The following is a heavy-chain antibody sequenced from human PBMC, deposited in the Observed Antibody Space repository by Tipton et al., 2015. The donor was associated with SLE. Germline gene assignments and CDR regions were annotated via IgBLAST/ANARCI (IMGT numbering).Heavy chain of an antibody. J-gene: IGHJ4*02. Sequence: SLRLSCAASGFTFSSYGMHWVRQAPGKGLEWVAFIRYDGSNKYYADSVKGRFTISRDNSKNTLYLQMNSLRAEDTAVYYCAKEGFDFWSGYHDYWGQGTLVTVSS. D-gene: IGHD3-3*01. V-gene: IGHV3-30*02. CDR3: AKEGFDFWSGYHDY. CDR2: IRYDGSNK. CDR1: GFTFSSYG.